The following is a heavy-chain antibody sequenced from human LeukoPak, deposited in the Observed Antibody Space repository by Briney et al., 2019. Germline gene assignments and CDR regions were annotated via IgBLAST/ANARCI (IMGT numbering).Heavy chain of an antibody. D-gene: IGHD6-19*01. CDR2: INPNSGGT. Sequence: ASVKVSCKASGYTFTGYYMHWVRQAPGQGLEWMGWINPNSGGTNYAQKFQGRVTMTTDTSTSTAYMELRSLRSDDTAVYYCARVSVAGTNDAFDIWGQGTMVTVSS. CDR1: GYTFTGYY. CDR3: ARVSVAGTNDAFDI. J-gene: IGHJ3*02. V-gene: IGHV1-2*02.